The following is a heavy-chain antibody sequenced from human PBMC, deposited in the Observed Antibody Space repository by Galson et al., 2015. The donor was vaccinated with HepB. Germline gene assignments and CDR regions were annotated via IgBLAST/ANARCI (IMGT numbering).Heavy chain of an antibody. CDR1: GYSFTSYW. CDR3: ARGYYYDSSGYAFDI. J-gene: IGHJ3*02. CDR2: IDPSDSYT. V-gene: IGHV5-10-1*01. Sequence: GAEVKKPGESLRISCKGSGYSFTSYWISWVRQMPGKGLEWMGRIDPSDSYTNYSPSFQGHVTISADKSISTAYLQWSSLKASDTAMYYCARGYYYDSSGYAFDIWGQGTMVTVSS. D-gene: IGHD3-22*01.